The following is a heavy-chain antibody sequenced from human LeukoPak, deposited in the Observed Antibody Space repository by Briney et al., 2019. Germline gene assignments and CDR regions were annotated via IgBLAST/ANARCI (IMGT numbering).Heavy chain of an antibody. CDR2: MNPNSGNT. CDR1: GYTFTSYD. D-gene: IGHD2-21*02. CDR3: ARERGAYCGGDCSYFDY. V-gene: IGHV1-8*01. J-gene: IGHJ4*02. Sequence: ASVKVSCKASGYTFTSYDINWVRQATGQGLECMGWMNPNSGNTGYAQKFQGRVTMTRNTSISTAYMELSSLRSEDTAVYYCARERGAYCGGDCSYFDYWGQGTLVTVSP.